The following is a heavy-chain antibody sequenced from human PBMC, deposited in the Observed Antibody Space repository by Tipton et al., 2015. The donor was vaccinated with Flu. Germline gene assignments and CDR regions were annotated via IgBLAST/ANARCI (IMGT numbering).Heavy chain of an antibody. CDR2: INHSGST. D-gene: IGHD2-15*01. CDR1: GGSFSGYY. CDR3: ARGLGVVVAVAFDI. Sequence: TLSLTCAVSGGSFSGYYWSWIRQPPGKGLEWIGEINHSGSTNYNPSLQSRVTISVDTSKNQFSLKLSSVTAADTAVYYCARGLGVVVAVAFDIWGQGTMVTVSS. V-gene: IGHV4-34*01. J-gene: IGHJ3*02.